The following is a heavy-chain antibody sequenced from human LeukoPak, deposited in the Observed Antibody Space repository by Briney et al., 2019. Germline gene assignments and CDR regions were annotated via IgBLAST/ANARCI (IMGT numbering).Heavy chain of an antibody. D-gene: IGHD3-10*01. Sequence: ASVKVSCKASGYTFTGYYMHWVRQAPGQGLEWMGWINPNSGGTNYAQKFQGRVTMTRDTSISTAYMELSSLRSEDTAVYYCARDRYYGSGSYYSSNYMDVWAKGPRSPSP. CDR1: GYTFTGYY. V-gene: IGHV1-2*02. CDR3: ARDRYYGSGSYYSSNYMDV. J-gene: IGHJ6*03. CDR2: INPNSGGT.